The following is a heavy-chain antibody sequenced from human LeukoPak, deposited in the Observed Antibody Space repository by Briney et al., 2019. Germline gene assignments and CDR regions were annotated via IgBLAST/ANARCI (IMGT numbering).Heavy chain of an antibody. CDR3: ARGPRYFDWLYRRTTLDY. CDR2: INHSGST. Sequence: SETLSLTCAVYGGSFSGYYWSWIRQPPGEGLEWIGEINHSGSTNYNPSLKSRVTLSVDTSKNQFSLKLSSVTAADTAVYYCARGPRYFDWLYRRTTLDYWGQGTLVTVSS. J-gene: IGHJ4*02. CDR1: GGSFSGYY. V-gene: IGHV4-34*01. D-gene: IGHD3-9*01.